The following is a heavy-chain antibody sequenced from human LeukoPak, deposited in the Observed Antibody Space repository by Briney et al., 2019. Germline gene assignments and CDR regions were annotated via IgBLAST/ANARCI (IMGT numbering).Heavy chain of an antibody. D-gene: IGHD3-22*01. V-gene: IGHV3-66*01. Sequence: GGSLRLSCAASGFTVSSNYMSWVRQAPGKGLEWVSVIYSGGSTYYADSVKGRFTISRNNSKNTLYLQMNSLRAADTAVYYCARTFGRYYDSSGYYYGYWGQGTLVTVSS. J-gene: IGHJ4*02. CDR1: GFTVSSNY. CDR2: IYSGGST. CDR3: ARTFGRYYDSSGYYYGY.